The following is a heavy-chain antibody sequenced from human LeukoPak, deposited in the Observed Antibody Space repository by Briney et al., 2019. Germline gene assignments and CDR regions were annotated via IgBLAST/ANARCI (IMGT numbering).Heavy chain of an antibody. CDR1: GYTFTSYG. Sequence: ASVKVSCKASGYTFTSYGISWVRQAPGQGLEWMRCIGAYSGNTNYAQKLPGRVTMTTDTSTSTAYMELRSLRSDDTAVYYCARDWDGSGSYYIKIDIWAQGTMVTVSS. CDR3: ARDWDGSGSYYIKIDI. V-gene: IGHV1-18*01. CDR2: IGAYSGNT. J-gene: IGHJ3*02. D-gene: IGHD3-10*01.